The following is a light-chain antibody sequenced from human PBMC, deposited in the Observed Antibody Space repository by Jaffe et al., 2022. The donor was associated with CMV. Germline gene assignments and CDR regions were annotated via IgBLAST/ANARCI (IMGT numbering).Light chain of an antibody. CDR2: AAS. J-gene: IGKJ1*01. CDR3: QQSSSTPPT. Sequence: DIRMTQSPSSLSASVGDRVSITCRASQSISNFLNWYQQKPGEAPKLLIYAASSLQTGVPSRFSGSASGTDFTLTISSLQPEDFATYYCQQSSSTPPTFGQGTKVEIK. V-gene: IGKV1-39*01. CDR1: QSISNF.